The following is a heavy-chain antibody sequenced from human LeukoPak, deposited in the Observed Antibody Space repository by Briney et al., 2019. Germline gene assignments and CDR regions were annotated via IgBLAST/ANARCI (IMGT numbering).Heavy chain of an antibody. V-gene: IGHV3-23*01. D-gene: IGHD3-10*01. CDR2: ISGSGGST. Sequence: QPGGSLRLSCAASGFTFSSYAMSWVRQAPGKGLEWVSAISGSGGSTYYADSVKGRFTISRDNAKNSLYLQMNSLRAEDTAVYYCALSSGSYYNSVGGFDYWGQGTLVTVSS. J-gene: IGHJ4*02. CDR3: ALSSGSYYNSVGGFDY. CDR1: GFTFSSYA.